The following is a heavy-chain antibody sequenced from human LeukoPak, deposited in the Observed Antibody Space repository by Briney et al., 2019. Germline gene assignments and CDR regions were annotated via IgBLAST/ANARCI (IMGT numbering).Heavy chain of an antibody. Sequence: PGGSLRLSCAASGFTFSSYSMNWVRQAPGKGLEWVSSISSSSSYIYYADSAKGRFTISRDNAKNSLYLQMNSLRAEDTAVYYCARAPYGITFGPGDYWGQGTLVTVSS. D-gene: IGHD3-16*01. J-gene: IGHJ4*02. CDR3: ARAPYGITFGPGDY. CDR1: GFTFSSYS. CDR2: ISSSSSYI. V-gene: IGHV3-21*01.